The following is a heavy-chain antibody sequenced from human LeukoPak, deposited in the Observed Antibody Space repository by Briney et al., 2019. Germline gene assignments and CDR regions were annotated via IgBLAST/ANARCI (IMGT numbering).Heavy chain of an antibody. CDR1: SGSFSGYF. CDR3: ARLLVYNSGGEAFDY. V-gene: IGHV4-34*01. Sequence: PSETLSLTCAVYSGSFSGYFWNWLRQPPGKGLEWIGEINHSGGTNYNPSLKSQVTISFDTSKNQFSLKLTSVTAADTAVYYCARLLVYNSGGEAFDYWGPGTLVTVSS. D-gene: IGHD3-10*01. J-gene: IGHJ4*02. CDR2: INHSGGT.